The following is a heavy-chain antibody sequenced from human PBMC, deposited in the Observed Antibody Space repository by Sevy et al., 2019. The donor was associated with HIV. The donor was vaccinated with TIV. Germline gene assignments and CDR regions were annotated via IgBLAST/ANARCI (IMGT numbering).Heavy chain of an antibody. Sequence: GGSLRLSCAASGFTFSGYGMHWVRQAPGKGLEWVAFIRYDGSTKYYVDSVKGRFTISRDNSKNTLFLQMNSLRTEDTSVYYCAKVLGMVQGALLSDDVWGQGTLVTVSS. V-gene: IGHV3-30*02. CDR3: AKVLGMVQGALLSDDV. CDR1: GFTFSGYG. CDR2: IRYDGSTK. J-gene: IGHJ3*01. D-gene: IGHD3-10*01.